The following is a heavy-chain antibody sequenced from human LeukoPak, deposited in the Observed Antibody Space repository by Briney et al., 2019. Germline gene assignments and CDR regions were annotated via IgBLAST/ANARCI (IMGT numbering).Heavy chain of an antibody. J-gene: IGHJ6*02. CDR1: GFTVSDYY. D-gene: IGHD1-20*01. CDR2: IRSKANSYAT. V-gene: IGHV3-73*01. Sequence: GGSLRLSCAASGFTVSDYYMSWVRQAPGKGLEWVGRIRSKANSYATAYAASVKGRFTISRDDSKNTAYLQMNSLKTEDTAVYYCTRHSIRIPGNNWNDGYGMDVWGQGTTVTVSS. CDR3: TRHSIRIPGNNWNDGYGMDV.